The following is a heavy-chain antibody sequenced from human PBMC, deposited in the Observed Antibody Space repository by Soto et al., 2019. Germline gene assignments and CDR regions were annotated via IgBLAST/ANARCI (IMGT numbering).Heavy chain of an antibody. Sequence: GGSLRLSCASSWFTFINAWMSWVRQAPGKGLEWVGRIKSKTDGGTTDYAAPVKGRFTISRDDSKNTLFLQMNSLKTEDTAVYYCTTDDPINKNWGQGTLVTVSS. CDR2: IKSKTDGGTT. CDR3: TTDDPINKN. J-gene: IGHJ4*02. V-gene: IGHV3-15*01. CDR1: WFTFINAW.